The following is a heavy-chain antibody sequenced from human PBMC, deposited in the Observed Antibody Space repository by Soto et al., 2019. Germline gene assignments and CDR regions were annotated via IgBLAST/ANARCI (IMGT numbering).Heavy chain of an antibody. CDR1: GGSINNYY. J-gene: IGHJ4*02. Sequence: PSETLSLTCTVSGGSINNYYWSWIRQPPGKGLEWIGYFYYSGSTKYNPSLKSRVIISVDTSKNQFSLKLSSVTAADTAVYYCARDSGEPYDYWGQGTLVTVSS. D-gene: IGHD3-10*01. CDR2: FYYSGST. CDR3: ARDSGEPYDY. V-gene: IGHV4-59*01.